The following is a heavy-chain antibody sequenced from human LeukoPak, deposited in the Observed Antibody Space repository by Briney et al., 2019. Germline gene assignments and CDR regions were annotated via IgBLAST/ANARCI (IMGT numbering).Heavy chain of an antibody. V-gene: IGHV3-30*02. CDR2: LRYDGSNK. J-gene: IGHJ6*03. Sequence: GGSLRLSCAASGFTFSSHGMHWVRQAPGKGLEWVAFLRYDGSNKYYSDSVKGRFTISRDNSKNTLFLQMNSLSAEDTAVYFCAKDLQSYYYYMDVWGKGTTVTVSS. CDR3: AKDLQSYYYYMDV. CDR1: GFTFSSHG.